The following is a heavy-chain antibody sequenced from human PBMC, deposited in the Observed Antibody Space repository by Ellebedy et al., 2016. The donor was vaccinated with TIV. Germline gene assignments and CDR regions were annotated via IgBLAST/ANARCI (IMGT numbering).Heavy chain of an antibody. J-gene: IGHJ4*02. Sequence: GESLKISCEASGFTFSTYGMHWVRQVPGKGLEWVSFITWDGNYTVYADSVKGRFTISRDNSKNSLYLQMSSLRSEDSALYYCATEQRKYFDYWGQGTVVTVSS. V-gene: IGHV3-43*01. CDR1: GFTFSTYG. D-gene: IGHD1/OR15-1a*01. CDR2: ITWDGNYT. CDR3: ATEQRKYFDY.